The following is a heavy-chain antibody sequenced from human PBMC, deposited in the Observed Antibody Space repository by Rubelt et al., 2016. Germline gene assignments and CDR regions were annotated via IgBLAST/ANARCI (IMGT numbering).Heavy chain of an antibody. CDR3: ARGGMGGSTGYFDY. Sequence: GGVVQPGRSLRLSCAASGFTFSSPGMHWVRQAPGKGLEWVAVIWYDGSNKYYADSVKGRFTISRDNSKNTLYLQMNSLRAEDTAVYYCARGGMGGSTGYFDYWGQGTLVTVSS. J-gene: IGHJ4*02. V-gene: IGHV3-33*01. CDR1: GFTFSSPG. CDR2: IWYDGSNK. D-gene: IGHD1-26*01.